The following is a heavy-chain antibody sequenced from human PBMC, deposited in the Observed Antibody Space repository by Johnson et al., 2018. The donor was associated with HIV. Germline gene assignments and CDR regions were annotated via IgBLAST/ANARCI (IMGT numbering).Heavy chain of an antibody. D-gene: IGHD1-26*01. Sequence: QVQLVESGGGVVQPGRSLRLSCAASGFTFSNYAMHWVRQVPGKGLEWVAIISFDGSNEYYADSVKGRFTISRDNFKNTLFLQMNSLRVEDTAVYYCARDSGSYQGAFDIWGQGTMVTVSS. CDR2: ISFDGSNE. J-gene: IGHJ3*02. CDR3: ARDSGSYQGAFDI. CDR1: GFTFSNYA. V-gene: IGHV3-30-3*01.